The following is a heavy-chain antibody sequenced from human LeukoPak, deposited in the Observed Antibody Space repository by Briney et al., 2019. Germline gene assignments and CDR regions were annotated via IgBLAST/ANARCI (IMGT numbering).Heavy chain of an antibody. CDR2: IIPILGIA. D-gene: IGHD5-12*01. CDR3: ARAIVATSFDY. V-gene: IGHV1-69*04. Sequence: TGGSLRLSCAASGFTFSSYAISWVRQAPGQGLEWMGRIIPILGIANYAQKFQGRVTITADKSTSTAYMELSSLRSEDTAVYYCARAIVATSFDYWGQGTLVTVSS. J-gene: IGHJ4*02. CDR1: GFTFSSYA.